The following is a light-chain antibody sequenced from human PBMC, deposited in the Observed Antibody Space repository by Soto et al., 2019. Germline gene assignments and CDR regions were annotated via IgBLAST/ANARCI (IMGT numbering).Light chain of an antibody. CDR2: GTS. CDR3: QQYNNWPLT. J-gene: IGKJ4*01. CDR1: QSVSSN. Sequence: EIVVTQSPATLSVSPGERATLSCRASQSVSSNLAWYQQKPGQAPRLLIYGTSTRATGIPARFSATASGTEFTLTISRLQSEDFAVYYCQQYNNWPLTLGGWTKV. V-gene: IGKV3-15*01.